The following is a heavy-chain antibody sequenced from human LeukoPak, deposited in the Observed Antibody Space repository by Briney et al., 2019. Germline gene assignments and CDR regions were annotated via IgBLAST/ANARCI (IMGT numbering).Heavy chain of an antibody. J-gene: IGHJ3*01. CDR2: ISWNSGRI. D-gene: IGHD6-19*01. CDR3: AKGSRSSGWYDGFDF. Sequence: GGSLRLSCTASGFRFDDFAMHWVRQAPGKGLEWVSGISWNSGRIGYADSVRGRVTTSRDNVKNSLYLQMNSLRAEDTALYYCAKGSRSSGWYDGFDFWGQGTMVTVSS. CDR1: GFRFDDFA. V-gene: IGHV3-9*01.